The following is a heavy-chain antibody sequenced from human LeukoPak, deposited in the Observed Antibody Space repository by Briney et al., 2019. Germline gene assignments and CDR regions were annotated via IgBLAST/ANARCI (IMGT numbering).Heavy chain of an antibody. CDR1: GFNFSSYA. CDR2: ISGRGGST. CDR3: AKDTPGPFDY. Sequence: GSLXLSXAXSGFNFSSYAMSWVRQAPGKGLEWVSQISGRGGSTYYTDSVQGRFTISRDNARNMVYLQMNSLTAEDTAVYYCAKDTPGPFDYWGQGTLVTVSS. D-gene: IGHD7-27*01. J-gene: IGHJ4*02. V-gene: IGHV3-23*01.